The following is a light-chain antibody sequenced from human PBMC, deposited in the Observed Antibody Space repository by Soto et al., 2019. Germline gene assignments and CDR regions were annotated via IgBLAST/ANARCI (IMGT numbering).Light chain of an antibody. V-gene: IGKV3-20*01. CDR2: GAS. CDR3: QKYNTAPLT. CDR1: QSVTSTY. J-gene: IGKJ4*01. Sequence: EIVLKQSPDTVSLSPGERAILFCSASQSVTSTYLAWYQQKPGQAPRLLIYGASSRATGIPDRFSGSGSGTEFTLTISSLQPEDVATYYCQKYNTAPLTFGGGTKVDIK.